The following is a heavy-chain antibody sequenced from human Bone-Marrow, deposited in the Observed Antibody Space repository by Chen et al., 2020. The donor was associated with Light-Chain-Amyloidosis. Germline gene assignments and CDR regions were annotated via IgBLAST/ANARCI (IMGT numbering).Heavy chain of an antibody. CDR1: GFAFSSYA. Sequence: EVQLVESGGGLLQRGGSLRLSCAASGFAFSSYAMSWVRQAPGKGLEGVSTISGSGGSSSSGHSVKGRLTISRDNSKNALLLQMSSLRAEDTAVYYCAKDISYDDILPGYPADAFDIWGQGTMVTVSS. J-gene: IGHJ3*02. CDR2: ISGSGGSS. CDR3: AKDISYDDILPGYPADAFDI. V-gene: IGHV3-23*04. D-gene: IGHD3-9*01.